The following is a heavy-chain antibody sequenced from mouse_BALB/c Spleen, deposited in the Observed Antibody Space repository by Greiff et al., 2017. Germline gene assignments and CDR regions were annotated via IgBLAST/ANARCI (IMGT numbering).Heavy chain of an antibody. J-gene: IGHJ4*01. CDR1: GYAFTNYL. Sequence: VQLQQSGAELVRPGTSVKVSCKASGYAFTNYLIEWVKQRPGQGLEWIGVINPGSGGTNYNEKFKGKATLTADKSSSTAYMQLSSLTSDDSAVYFCARLLRSYAMDYRGQGNSDTASS. D-gene: IGHD1-1*01. CDR3: ARLLRSYAMDY. CDR2: INPGSGGT. V-gene: IGHV1-54*01.